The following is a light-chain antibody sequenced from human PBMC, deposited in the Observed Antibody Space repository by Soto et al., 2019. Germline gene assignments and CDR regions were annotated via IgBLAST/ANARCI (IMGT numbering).Light chain of an antibody. J-gene: IGLJ2*01. CDR3: QSYDSSLSVV. V-gene: IGLV1-40*01. CDR2: ANS. Sequence: SVLTQPPSVSGAPGQRVTISCTGSSSNIGAGYDVHWYQQLPGTAPKLLIYANSNRPSGVPDRFSGSKSGTSASLAITGLQAEDEADYYCQSYDSSLSVVFGGGTKLTVL. CDR1: SSNIGAGYD.